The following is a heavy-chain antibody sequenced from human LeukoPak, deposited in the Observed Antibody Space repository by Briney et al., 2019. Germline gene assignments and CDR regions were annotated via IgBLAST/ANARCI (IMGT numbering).Heavy chain of an antibody. CDR3: ARDSFHTLAAFDY. J-gene: IGHJ4*02. Sequence: PGGSLRLSCAASGFTFSSYAMSWVRQAPGKGLEWVSAISSSGGNTYYAASVKGRFTISRDNAKNSLYLQMNSLRAEDTAVHYCARDSFHTLAAFDYWGQGTLVTVSS. D-gene: IGHD6-25*01. CDR1: GFTFSSYA. CDR2: ISSSGGNT. V-gene: IGHV3-23*01.